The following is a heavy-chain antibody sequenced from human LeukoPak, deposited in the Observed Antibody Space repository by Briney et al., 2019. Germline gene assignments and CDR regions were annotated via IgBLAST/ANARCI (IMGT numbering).Heavy chain of an antibody. Sequence: GGSLRLSCAASGFTFSSYWMSWVRQAPGKGLEWVANIKQDGSERYYGDSVEGRFTISRDNAKNSVYLQMNSLRDEDTAVYYCARIGYKGISFDYWGQGTLVTVSS. CDR3: ARIGYKGISFDY. D-gene: IGHD5-24*01. J-gene: IGHJ4*02. CDR2: IKQDGSER. V-gene: IGHV3-7*01. CDR1: GFTFSSYW.